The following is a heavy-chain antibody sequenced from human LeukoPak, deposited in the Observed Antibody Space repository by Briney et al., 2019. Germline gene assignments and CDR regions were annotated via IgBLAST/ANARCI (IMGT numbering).Heavy chain of an antibody. CDR2: ISTSGDST. CDR3: ARPKYSGSYYFDY. D-gene: IGHD1-26*01. Sequence: PGGSLSPSCAAPGFTFSNLAISGVRQAQGKGLEWVSAISTSGDSTRYADSVKGRFTISRDNSKNTLCLQMNSLRAEDTAVYYCARPKYSGSYYFDYWGQGTLVTVSS. J-gene: IGHJ4*02. CDR1: GFTFSNLA. V-gene: IGHV3-23*01.